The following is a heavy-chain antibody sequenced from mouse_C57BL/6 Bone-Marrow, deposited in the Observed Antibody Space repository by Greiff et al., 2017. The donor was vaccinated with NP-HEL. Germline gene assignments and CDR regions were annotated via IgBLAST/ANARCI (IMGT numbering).Heavy chain of an antibody. D-gene: IGHD1-1*01. CDR1: GYTFTEYT. CDR2: FYPGSGSI. CDR3: TRHFNAVVAKGYGDV. V-gene: IGHV1-62-2*01. Sequence: QVQLQQSGAELVKPGASVKLSCKASGYTFTEYTIHWVKQRSGQGLEWIGWFYPGSGSIKYNEKFKDKATLTADKSSSTVYMELSRLTSEVSAVDFCTRHFNAVVAKGYGDVWGRGTTFTDSS. J-gene: IGHJ1*03.